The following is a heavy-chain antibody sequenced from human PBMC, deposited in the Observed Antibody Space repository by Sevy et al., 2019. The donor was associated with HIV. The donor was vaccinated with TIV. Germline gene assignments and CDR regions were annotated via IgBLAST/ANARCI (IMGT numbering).Heavy chain of an antibody. CDR2: IRYSGST. V-gene: IGHV4-39*01. CDR1: GASISSSGYY. J-gene: IGHJ4*02. Sequence: SETLSLTCTVSGASISSSGYYWGWMRQPPGKGLEWIASIRYSGSTYYNPSLRSRVTISADASKNQFSLKLNSVTAADTAVYYCAGPILTYRSGWSYYDHWGQGTVVTVSS. D-gene: IGHD6-19*01. CDR3: AGPILTYRSGWSYYDH.